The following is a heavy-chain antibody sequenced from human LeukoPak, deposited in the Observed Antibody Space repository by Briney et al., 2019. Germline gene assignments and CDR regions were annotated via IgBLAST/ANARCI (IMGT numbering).Heavy chain of an antibody. J-gene: IGHJ6*02. CDR2: IYTSGST. V-gene: IGHV4-4*07. Sequence: KTSETLSLTCTVSGGSISNYYWSWIRQPAGKGLEWIGRIYTSGSTNYNPSLKSRVTMSVDTSKNQFSLKLNSVTAADTAVYYCARESSTSCYRCMDVWGQGTTVTVSS. CDR3: ARESSTSCYRCMDV. CDR1: GGSISNYY. D-gene: IGHD2-2*02.